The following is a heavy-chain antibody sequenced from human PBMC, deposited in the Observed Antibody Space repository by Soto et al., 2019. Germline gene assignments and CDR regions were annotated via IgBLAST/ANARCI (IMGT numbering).Heavy chain of an antibody. D-gene: IGHD2-8*01. V-gene: IGHV2-26*01. Sequence: QVTLKESGPVLVKPTETLTLTCTVSGFSLSNARMGVSWIRQPPGKALEWLAHIFSNDEKSYSTSLKNRLTISKDTSKSQVVLTMTNMDPVDTATYYCARIVRGNLMVVPFDYWGQGTLVTVSS. CDR1: GFSLSNARMG. CDR2: IFSNDEK. J-gene: IGHJ4*02. CDR3: ARIVRGNLMVVPFDY.